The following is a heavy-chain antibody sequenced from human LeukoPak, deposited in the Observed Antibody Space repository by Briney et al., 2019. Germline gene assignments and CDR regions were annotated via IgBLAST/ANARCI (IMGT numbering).Heavy chain of an antibody. D-gene: IGHD3-22*01. Sequence: PGGSLRLSCAASGFTFSSYAMSWVRQAPGKGLEWVSAISGSGGSTYYADSVKGRFTISRDNSKNTLYLQMNSLRAEDTAVYYCAKGGYYYDSSGYSDYWGQGTLVTVSS. J-gene: IGHJ4*02. CDR2: ISGSGGST. CDR3: AKGGYYYDSSGYSDY. V-gene: IGHV3-23*01. CDR1: GFTFSSYA.